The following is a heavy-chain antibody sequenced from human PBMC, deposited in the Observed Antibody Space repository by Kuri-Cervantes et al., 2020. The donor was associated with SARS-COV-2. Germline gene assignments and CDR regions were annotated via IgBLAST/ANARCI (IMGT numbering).Heavy chain of an antibody. CDR3: ARDNNWNYFVPVGAFDI. Sequence: ASVKVSCKVSGYTFTDYYIHWVQQAPGKGLEWMGLVDPEDGETFYAEKFQGRVTITADTSTDMAYMELSSLRSEDTAVYYCARDNNWNYFVPVGAFDIWGQGTMVTVSS. CDR1: GYTFTDYY. D-gene: IGHD1-7*01. V-gene: IGHV1-69-2*01. J-gene: IGHJ3*02. CDR2: VDPEDGET.